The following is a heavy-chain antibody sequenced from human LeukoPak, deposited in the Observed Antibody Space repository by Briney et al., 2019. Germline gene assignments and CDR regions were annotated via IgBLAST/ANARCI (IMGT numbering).Heavy chain of an antibody. J-gene: IGHJ3*02. Sequence: GASVKVSCKASGYTFTGYYMHWVRQAPGQGLEWMGWINPNSGGTNYAQKFQGRVTMTRDTSISTAYMELSRLRSDDTAVYYCARAFGYDSSGYYSDAFDIWGQGTMVTVSS. V-gene: IGHV1-2*02. D-gene: IGHD3-22*01. CDR2: INPNSGGT. CDR1: GYTFTGYY. CDR3: ARAFGYDSSGYYSDAFDI.